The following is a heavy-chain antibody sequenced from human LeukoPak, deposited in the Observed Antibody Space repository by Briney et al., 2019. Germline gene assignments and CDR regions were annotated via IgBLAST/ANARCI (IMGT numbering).Heavy chain of an antibody. V-gene: IGHV4-59*08. CDR1: VRSIVGYY. CDR2: IFYSGRT. CDR3: ARHRGSSLNRAFDL. Sequence: SETVSLTCNVSVRSIVGYYWGWTRQPPGKGRKWSTYIFYSGRTNSNTFLESRVTIPLTTSKTHFSLKVSSVTAADPAMYYCARHRGSSLNRAFDLWGEGARVTVSS. J-gene: IGHJ4*02. D-gene: IGHD1-14*01.